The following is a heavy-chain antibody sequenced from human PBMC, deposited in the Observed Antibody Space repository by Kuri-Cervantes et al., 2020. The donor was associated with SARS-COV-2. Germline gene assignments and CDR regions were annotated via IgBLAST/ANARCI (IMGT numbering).Heavy chain of an antibody. V-gene: IGHV3-30-3*01. J-gene: IGHJ4*02. CDR2: ISYDGGNK. CDR1: GFTFSRYA. Sequence: GGSLRLSCAASGFTFSRYAMHWVRQAPGKGLEWVAVISYDGGNKDYTASGKGRFTISRDNSQNTLYLQMKSLRTEDTALYYCARDRVGVHDSWGQGTLVTVSS. CDR3: ARDRVGVHDS. D-gene: IGHD2-21*01.